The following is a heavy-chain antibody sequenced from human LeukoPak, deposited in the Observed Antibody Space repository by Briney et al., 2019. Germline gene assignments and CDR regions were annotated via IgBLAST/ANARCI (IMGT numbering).Heavy chain of an antibody. J-gene: IGHJ6*02. D-gene: IGHD5-18*01. CDR1: GGSISSSSYY. CDR3: ASVRGYSYGYQAWTPEYYYYGMDV. V-gene: IGHV4-39*07. Sequence: PSETLSLTCTVSGGSISSSSYYWGWIRQPPGKGLEWIGSIYYSGSTYYNPSLKSRVTISVDTSKNQFSLKLSSVTAADTAVYYCASVRGYSYGYQAWTPEYYYYGMDVWGQGTTVTVSS. CDR2: IYYSGST.